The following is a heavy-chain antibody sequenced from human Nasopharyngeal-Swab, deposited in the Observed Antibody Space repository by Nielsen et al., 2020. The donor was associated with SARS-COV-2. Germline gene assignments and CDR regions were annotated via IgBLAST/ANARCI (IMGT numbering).Heavy chain of an antibody. CDR2: ISAYNGNT. J-gene: IGHJ4*02. CDR1: GYTFTSYG. Sequence: ASVKVSCKASGYTFTSYGISWVRQAPGQGLEWMGWISAYNGNTNYAQKLQGRVTMTTDTSTSTAYMELRSLRSDDTAVYYCARDGATVTPGRTTDYWGQGTLVTVSS. V-gene: IGHV1-18*04. D-gene: IGHD4-17*01. CDR3: ARDGATVTPGRTTDY.